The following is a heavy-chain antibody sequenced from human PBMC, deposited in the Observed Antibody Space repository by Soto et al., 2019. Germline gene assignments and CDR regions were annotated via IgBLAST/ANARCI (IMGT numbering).Heavy chain of an antibody. Sequence: QVQLVQSGAEVKKPGSSVKVSCKASGGTFSSYTISWVRQAPGQGLEWMGRIIPILGIANYAQKFQGRVTITADKSTSTAYMELSSLRSDDTAVYYCARGYSSSWYPPFDYWGQGTLVTVSS. CDR2: IIPILGIA. D-gene: IGHD6-13*01. CDR3: ARGYSSSWYPPFDY. J-gene: IGHJ4*02. V-gene: IGHV1-69*02. CDR1: GGTFSSYT.